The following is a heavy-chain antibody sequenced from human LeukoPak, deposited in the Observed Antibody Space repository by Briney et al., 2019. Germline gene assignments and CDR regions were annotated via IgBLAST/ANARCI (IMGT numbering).Heavy chain of an antibody. J-gene: IGHJ4*02. V-gene: IGHV3-48*03. CDR1: GFTFSSYE. CDR3: ARVWQQLVHY. CDR2: ISGSGSTM. D-gene: IGHD6-13*01. Sequence: GGSLRLSCAASGFTFSSYEMNWVRQAPGKGREWVSYISGSGSTMFYADSVKGRFTISRDNDKNSLYLQLNSLSAEDTAVYYCARVWQQLVHYWGQGTLVTVSS.